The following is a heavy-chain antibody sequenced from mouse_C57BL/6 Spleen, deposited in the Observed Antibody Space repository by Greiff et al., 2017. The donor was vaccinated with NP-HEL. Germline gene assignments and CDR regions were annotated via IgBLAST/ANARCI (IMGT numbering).Heavy chain of an antibody. CDR3: TRAGLRLRYFDV. V-gene: IGHV5-9-1*02. CDR2: ISSGGDYI. J-gene: IGHJ1*03. D-gene: IGHD2-4*01. CDR1: GFTFSSYA. Sequence: EVKVVESGEGLVKPGGSLKLSCAASGFTFSSYAMSWVRQTPEKRLEWVAYISSGGDYIYYADTVKGRFTISRDNARNTLYLQMSSLKSEDTAMYYCTRAGLRLRYFDVWGTGTTVTVSS.